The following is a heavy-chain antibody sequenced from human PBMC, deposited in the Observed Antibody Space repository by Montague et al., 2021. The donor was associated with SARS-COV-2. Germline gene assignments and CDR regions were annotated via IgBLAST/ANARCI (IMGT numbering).Heavy chain of an antibody. CDR3: ARERSADYYDGSGYHSYKYGMDV. CDR2: IYTSGSI. CDR1: GGSVSSGSYY. Sequence: TLSLTCTVSGGSVSSGSYYWSWIRQPAGKGLEWIGRIYTSGSINYNPSLKSRVTISVDTSKNQFSLKVSSVTAADTAVYYCARERSADYYDGSGYHSYKYGMDVWGQGTTVTVSS. D-gene: IGHD3-22*01. V-gene: IGHV4-61*02. J-gene: IGHJ6*02.